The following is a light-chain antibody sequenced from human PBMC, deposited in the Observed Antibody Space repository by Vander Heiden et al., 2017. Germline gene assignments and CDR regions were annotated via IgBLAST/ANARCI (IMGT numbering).Light chain of an antibody. CDR1: KLEDKY. CDR2: QGS. CDR3: QAWDSSFVV. J-gene: IGLJ2*01. Sequence: SYELTPPPLVSVSPGQTASITCYGDKLEDKYACWYQQKPGQSPVQVIYQGSKRPSGIPERFSGSNSGNTATLTISGTQAMDEADYYCQAWDSSFVVFGGGTKLTVL. V-gene: IGLV3-1*01.